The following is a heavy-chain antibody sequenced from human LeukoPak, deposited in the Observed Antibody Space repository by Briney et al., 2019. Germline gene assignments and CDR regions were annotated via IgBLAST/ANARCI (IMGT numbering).Heavy chain of an antibody. CDR3: AKDMSGGDCPDY. J-gene: IGHJ4*02. D-gene: IGHD2-21*02. CDR1: AFTFSSYG. V-gene: IGHV3-30*18. CDR2: ISYDGSDK. Sequence: QPGGSLRLSCAASAFTFSSYGMHWVRQAPGKGLEWVALISYDGSDKDYAKSVEGRFTISRDNSKNTLYLQMNSLRAEDTAVYYCAKDMSGGDCPDYWGQGTLVTVSS.